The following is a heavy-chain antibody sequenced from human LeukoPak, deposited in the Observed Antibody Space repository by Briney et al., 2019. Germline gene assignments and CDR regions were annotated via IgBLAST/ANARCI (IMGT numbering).Heavy chain of an antibody. V-gene: IGHV3-74*01. CDR2: INSDGSST. D-gene: IGHD2-2*01. Sequence: PGGSLRLSCVASGFPFSSYWMTWVRQAPGKGLVWVSRINSDGSSTSYADSVKSRFTISRDNAKNTLYLQMNSLRAEDTAVYYCAREYCSSTSCYFYYYYGMDVWGQGTTVTVSS. CDR3: AREYCSSTSCYFYYYYGMDV. CDR1: GFPFSSYW. J-gene: IGHJ6*02.